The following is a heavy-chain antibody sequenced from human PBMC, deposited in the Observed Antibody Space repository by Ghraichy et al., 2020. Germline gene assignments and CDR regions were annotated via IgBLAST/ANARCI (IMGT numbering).Heavy chain of an antibody. Sequence: SVKVSCKASGYTFTSYDINWVRQASGQGLEWMGWMNPNSGNTGYAQKFQGRVTMTRDTSINTAYMELSSLRSEDTAVYYCARGQGAMVRGVIMTYYYFYGLDVWGQGTTVTVSS. D-gene: IGHD3-10*01. CDR3: ARGQGAMVRGVIMTYYYFYGLDV. V-gene: IGHV1-8*01. J-gene: IGHJ6*02. CDR1: GYTFTSYD. CDR2: MNPNSGNT.